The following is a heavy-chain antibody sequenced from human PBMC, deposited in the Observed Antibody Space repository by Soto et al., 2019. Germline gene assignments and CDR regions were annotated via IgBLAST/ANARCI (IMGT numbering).Heavy chain of an antibody. CDR3: ARVGGYSYGDIDY. D-gene: IGHD5-18*01. Sequence: SETLSLTCTVSGGSVSSGSYYWSWIRQPPGKGLEWIGYIYYSGSTNYNPSLKSRVTISVDTSKNQFSLKLSSVTAADTAVYYCARVGGYSYGDIDYSGQGTLVTVSS. V-gene: IGHV4-61*01. CDR2: IYYSGST. CDR1: GGSVSSGSYY. J-gene: IGHJ4*02.